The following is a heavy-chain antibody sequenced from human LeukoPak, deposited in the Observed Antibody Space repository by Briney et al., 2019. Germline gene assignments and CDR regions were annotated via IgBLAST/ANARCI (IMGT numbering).Heavy chain of an antibody. Sequence: ASVKVSCKASGGTFSTYAISWVRQAPGQGLEWMGWISAYNGNTNYAQKLQGRVTMTTDTSTSTAYMELRSLRSDDTAVYYCARDGLLHFDYWGQGTLVTVSS. CDR1: GGTFSTYA. D-gene: IGHD1-26*01. V-gene: IGHV1-18*01. CDR2: ISAYNGNT. J-gene: IGHJ4*02. CDR3: ARDGLLHFDY.